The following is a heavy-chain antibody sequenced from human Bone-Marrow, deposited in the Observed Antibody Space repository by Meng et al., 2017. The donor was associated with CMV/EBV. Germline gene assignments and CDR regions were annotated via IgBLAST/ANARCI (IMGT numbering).Heavy chain of an antibody. J-gene: IGHJ4*02. Sequence: SETLSLTCTVSGGSISSSSYYWGWIRQPPGKGLEWIGSIYYSGSTYYNPSLKSRVTISVDTSKNQFSLKLSSVTAADTAVYYCARDQRWGVLRFLEFYSWGQGKLVNVDS. CDR2: IYYSGST. D-gene: IGHD3-3*01. CDR3: ARDQRWGVLRFLEFYS. CDR1: GGSISSSSYY. V-gene: IGHV4-39*07.